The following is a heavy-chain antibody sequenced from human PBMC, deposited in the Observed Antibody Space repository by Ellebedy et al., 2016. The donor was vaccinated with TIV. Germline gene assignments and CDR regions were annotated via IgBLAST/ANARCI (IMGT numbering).Heavy chain of an antibody. CDR1: GGSFSGYY. CDR2: INHSGST. CDR3: ARGGMATPTECIDY. V-gene: IGHV4-34*01. D-gene: IGHD5-24*01. J-gene: IGHJ4*02. Sequence: SETLSLTXAVYGGSFSGYYWSWIRQPPGKGLEWIGEINHSGSTNYNPSLKSRVTISVDTSKNQFSLKLSSVTAADTAVYYCARGGMATPTECIDYWGQGTLVTVSS.